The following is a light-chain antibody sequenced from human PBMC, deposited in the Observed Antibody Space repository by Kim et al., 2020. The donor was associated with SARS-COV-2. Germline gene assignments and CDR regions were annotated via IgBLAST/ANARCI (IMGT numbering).Light chain of an antibody. Sequence: IVMTQSPATLSVSPGERATLSCRASQSIGSNLAWYQQKPGQAPRLLIYGASTRATGIPARFSGSGSGTEFTLTISSLQSEDFAVYYCHQYNYWPPWTFGQGTKVDIK. V-gene: IGKV3-15*01. CDR2: GAS. CDR3: HQYNYWPPWT. J-gene: IGKJ1*01. CDR1: QSIGSN.